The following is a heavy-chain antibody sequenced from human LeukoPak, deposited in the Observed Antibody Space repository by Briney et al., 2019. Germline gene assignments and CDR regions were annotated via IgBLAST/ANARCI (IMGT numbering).Heavy chain of an antibody. D-gene: IGHD1-26*01. Sequence: PGGSLRLSCVVSGFTFRNEEMNWVRQAPGKGLEWIAYISNTGSPIHYRDSVKGRFTISRDNAQSSLSLQMNSLRPDDTAIYYCARGGNYAPFDYWGQGALVAVSS. V-gene: IGHV3-48*03. CDR3: ARGGNYAPFDY. CDR1: GFTFRNEE. CDR2: ISNTGSPI. J-gene: IGHJ4*02.